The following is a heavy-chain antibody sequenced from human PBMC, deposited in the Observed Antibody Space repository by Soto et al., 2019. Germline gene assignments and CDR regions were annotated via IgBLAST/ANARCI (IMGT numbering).Heavy chain of an antibody. CDR1: GGSISSSSYY. V-gene: IGHV4-39*01. J-gene: IGHJ5*02. Sequence: LSLTCTVSGGSISSSSYYWGWIRQPPGKGLEWIGSIYYSGSTYYNPSLKSRVTISVDTSKNQFSLKLSSVTAADTAVYYCWAFGGDWFDPWGQGTLVTVSS. D-gene: IGHD3-16*01. CDR3: WAFGGDWFDP. CDR2: IYYSGST.